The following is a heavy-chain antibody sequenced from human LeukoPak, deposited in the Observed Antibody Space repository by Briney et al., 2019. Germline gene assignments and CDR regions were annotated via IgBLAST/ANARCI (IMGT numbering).Heavy chain of an antibody. V-gene: IGHV1-18*01. CDR3: ARDTVGTDY. CDR1: GHTFTTYG. J-gene: IGHJ4*02. CDR2: INTYNGNT. D-gene: IGHD4-23*01. Sequence: ASVKVSCKASGHTFTTYGISWVRQAPGQGLEWMGWINTYNGNTNYAQKLQGRVTMTTDTSTSTAYMDLRSLRSDDTAVYYCARDTVGTDYWGQGTLVTVSS.